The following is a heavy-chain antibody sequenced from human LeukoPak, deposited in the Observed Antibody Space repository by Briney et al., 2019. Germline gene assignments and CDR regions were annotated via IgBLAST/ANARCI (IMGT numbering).Heavy chain of an antibody. J-gene: IGHJ4*01. D-gene: IGHD7-27*01. Sequence: GGSLRLPCTTSGFSFGDYAMSWVRQAPGKGLEWVGFIRSKAYGATTEYAASVKGRFTISRDDSKDIAYLQMSSLKTEDSAVYYCSNLSTGDSDYWGHGTLVTVSS. V-gene: IGHV3-49*04. CDR3: SNLSTGDSDY. CDR1: GFSFGDYA. CDR2: IRSKAYGATT.